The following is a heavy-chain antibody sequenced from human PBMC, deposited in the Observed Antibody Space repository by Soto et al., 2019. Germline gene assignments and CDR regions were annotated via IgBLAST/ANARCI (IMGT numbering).Heavy chain of an antibody. J-gene: IGHJ6*02. V-gene: IGHV4-31*03. D-gene: IGHD2-15*01. Sequence: SEPLSLNCTVSDDSISRGGYYWRWIRQHPGKGLEWIGYIYYSGSTYYNPSLKSRVTISVDTSKNQFSLRLSSVTAADTAVYYCAREVALYCSGGSCYPGGGYYGMDVWGQGTTVTVSS. CDR1: DDSISRGGYY. CDR3: AREVALYCSGGSCYPGGGYYGMDV. CDR2: IYYSGST.